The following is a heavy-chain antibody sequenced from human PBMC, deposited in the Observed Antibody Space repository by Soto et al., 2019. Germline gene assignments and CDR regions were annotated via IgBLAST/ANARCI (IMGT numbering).Heavy chain of an antibody. D-gene: IGHD5-12*01. V-gene: IGHV3-30-3*01. CDR3: ARDGPYSGYDLGYYYYGMDV. J-gene: IGHJ6*02. CDR1: GFTFSSYA. Sequence: PGGSLRLSCAASGFTFSSYAMHWVRQAPGKGLEWVAVISYDGSNKYYADSVKGRFTISRDNSKNTLYLQMNSLRAEDTAVYYCARDGPYSGYDLGYYYYGMDVWGQGTTVTVSS. CDR2: ISYDGSNK.